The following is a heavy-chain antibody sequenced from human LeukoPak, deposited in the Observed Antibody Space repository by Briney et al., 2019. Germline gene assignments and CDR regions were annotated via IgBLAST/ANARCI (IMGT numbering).Heavy chain of an antibody. CDR1: GDSISSSSCY. Sequence: SETLSLTCTVAGDSISSSSCYWGWIRQSPGEGLEWIGSIYYNGKTYSNPSLKSRVSISVDTSKNHFSLKLSSVTAADTAVYYCARQTGSGLFILPGGQGTLVTVSS. J-gene: IGHJ4*02. D-gene: IGHD3/OR15-3a*01. CDR2: IYYNGKT. V-gene: IGHV4-39*01. CDR3: ARQTGSGLFILP.